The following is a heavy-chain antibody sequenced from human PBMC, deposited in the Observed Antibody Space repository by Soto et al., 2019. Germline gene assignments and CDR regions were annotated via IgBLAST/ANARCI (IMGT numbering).Heavy chain of an antibody. CDR2: IYYSGST. Sequence: LSLTCTVSGGSISSSSYYWGWIRQPPGKGLEWIGSIYYSGSTYYNPSLKSRVTISVDTSKNQFSLKLSSVTAADTAVYYCARRGLVLGWFDPWGQGTLVTVSS. J-gene: IGHJ5*02. CDR1: GGSISSSSYY. D-gene: IGHD6-19*01. CDR3: ARRGLVLGWFDP. V-gene: IGHV4-39*01.